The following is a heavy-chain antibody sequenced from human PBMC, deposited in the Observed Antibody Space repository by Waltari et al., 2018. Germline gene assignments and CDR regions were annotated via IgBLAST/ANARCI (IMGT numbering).Heavy chain of an antibody. Sequence: QVQLVQSGAEVKKPGSSVNVSCQASGGTLDNYVINWVRQAPGQGLEWLGRIFTTPGLVNLAEKFQGRVAFTAHSSTTTAYIEVNSVNSEDTAVYYCARGYHKTAWIVDYWGQGTLVTVSS. D-gene: IGHD2-2*01. CDR2: IFTTPGLV. V-gene: IGHV1-69*04. J-gene: IGHJ4*02. CDR3: ARGYHKTAWIVDY. CDR1: GGTLDNYV.